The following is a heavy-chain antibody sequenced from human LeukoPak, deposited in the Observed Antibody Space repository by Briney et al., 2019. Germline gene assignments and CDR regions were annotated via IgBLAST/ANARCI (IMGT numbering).Heavy chain of an antibody. CDR1: GYTFTSYD. Sequence: ASVKVSCKTSGYTFTSYDINWVRQATGQGLEWMGYMNPNSGITGFAQKFQGRITMTWDTSISTAYMELSSLRSEDTAVYYCAREPRRFGDWGQGTLITVSS. J-gene: IGHJ4*02. D-gene: IGHD3-10*01. CDR3: AREPRRFGD. CDR2: MNPNSGIT. V-gene: IGHV1-8*01.